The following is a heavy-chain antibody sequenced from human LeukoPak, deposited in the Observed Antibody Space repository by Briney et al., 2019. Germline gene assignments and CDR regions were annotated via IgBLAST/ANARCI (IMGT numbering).Heavy chain of an antibody. D-gene: IGHD2-15*01. Sequence: PGVSLRLSCAASGFTFSSYSMNWVRQAPGKGLEWVSSISSSSSYIYHADSVKGRFTISRDNAKNSLYLQMNSLRAEDTAVYYCARGVAATPRYCDCWVQGTLVTVSS. J-gene: IGHJ4*02. CDR2: ISSSSSYI. CDR1: GFTFSSYS. V-gene: IGHV3-21*01. CDR3: ARGVAATPRYCDC.